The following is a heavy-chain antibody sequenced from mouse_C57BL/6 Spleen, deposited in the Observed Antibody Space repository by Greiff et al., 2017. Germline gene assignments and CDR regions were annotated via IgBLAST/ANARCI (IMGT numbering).Heavy chain of an antibody. CDR3: ARSGLYAMDY. CDR2: IDPSDSST. J-gene: IGHJ4*01. Sequence: QVQLQQSGAELVKPGASVKLSCKASGYTFTSYWMQWVKQRPGQGLEWIGEIDPSDSSTNYNQKFKGKATLTVDTSSSTAYMQLSSLTSEDSAVYYCARSGLYAMDYWGQGTSVTVSS. V-gene: IGHV1-50*01. CDR1: GYTFTSYW.